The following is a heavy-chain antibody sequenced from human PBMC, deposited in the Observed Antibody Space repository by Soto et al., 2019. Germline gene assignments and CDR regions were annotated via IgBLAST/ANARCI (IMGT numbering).Heavy chain of an antibody. CDR3: SKDYHHARSAPDF. J-gene: IGHJ4*02. CDR2: ISGSGGKT. Sequence: GGSLRLSCAASGFTFGTYAMSWVRQAPGKGLEWVSAISGSGGKTHYADSVKGRFTISRDNSKNTLYLQMNSLRAEDTAVYYCSKDYHHARSAPDFWGQGILATVSS. D-gene: IGHD2-8*01. V-gene: IGHV3-23*01. CDR1: GFTFGTYA.